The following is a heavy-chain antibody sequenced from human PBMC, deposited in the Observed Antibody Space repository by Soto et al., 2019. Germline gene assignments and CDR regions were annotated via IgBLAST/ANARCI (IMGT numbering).Heavy chain of an antibody. V-gene: IGHV1-18*01. Sequence: ASVKVSCKASGYAFTSYGISWVRQAPGQGLEWMGWISAYNGNTNYAQKLQGRVTMTTDTSTSTAYMELRSLRSDDTAVYYCARISSSWSLGNWLDPWGQGTLVTVSS. CDR1: GYAFTSYG. D-gene: IGHD6-13*01. CDR2: ISAYNGNT. J-gene: IGHJ5*02. CDR3: ARISSSWSLGNWLDP.